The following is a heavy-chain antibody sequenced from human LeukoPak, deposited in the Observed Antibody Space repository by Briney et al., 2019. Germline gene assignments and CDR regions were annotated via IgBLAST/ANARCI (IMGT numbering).Heavy chain of an antibody. Sequence: SVTVSCKASGGTFSSYAISWVRQAAGQGLEWMGGIIPIFGTANYAQKFQGRVTITADESTSTAYMELSSLRSEDTAVYYCARDLGPPYYYGSGSYIGYWGQGTLVSVSS. CDR2: IIPIFGTA. J-gene: IGHJ4*02. CDR1: GGTFSSYA. D-gene: IGHD3-10*01. CDR3: ARDLGPPYYYGSGSYIGY. V-gene: IGHV1-69*01.